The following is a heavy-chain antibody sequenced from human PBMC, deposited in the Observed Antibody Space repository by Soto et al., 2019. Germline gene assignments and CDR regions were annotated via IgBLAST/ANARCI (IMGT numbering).Heavy chain of an antibody. CDR3: ARGVVYTYGREYFAF. V-gene: IGHV4-31*02. D-gene: IGHD5-18*01. Sequence: CTWIQQHPGKGVEWISYIYNSGSSYCDPSLKTRVTMSVDTSKNHFSLNLSSVTAADTAVYYCARGVVYTYGREYFAFWGQGTLVTVSS. CDR2: IYNSGSS. J-gene: IGHJ4*02.